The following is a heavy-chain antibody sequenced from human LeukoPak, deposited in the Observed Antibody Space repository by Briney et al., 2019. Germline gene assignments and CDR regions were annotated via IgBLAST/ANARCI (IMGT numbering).Heavy chain of an antibody. J-gene: IGHJ4*02. CDR3: ARGFPTDIVVVVAATPLAY. Sequence: PGGSLRLSCAASGFTFSSYWMSWVRQAPGKGLEWVANIKQDGSEKYYVDSVKGRFTISRDNAKNSLYLQMNSLRAEDTAVYYCARGFPTDIVVVVAATPLAYRGQGTLVTVSS. CDR2: IKQDGSEK. V-gene: IGHV3-7*01. CDR1: GFTFSSYW. D-gene: IGHD2-15*01.